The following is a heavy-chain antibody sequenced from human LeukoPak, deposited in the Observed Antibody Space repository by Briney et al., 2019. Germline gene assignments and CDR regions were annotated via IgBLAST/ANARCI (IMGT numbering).Heavy chain of an antibody. CDR3: ARVPQGGYCSSTSCYHAIDY. CDR2: INHSGSA. V-gene: IGHV4-34*01. Sequence: SSETLSLTCAVYGGSFSGYSWSWIRQPPGKGLEWIGEINHSGSARHNPSLKSRVTISVDRSKNQFSLKLSSVTAADTAVYYCARVPQGGYCSSTSCYHAIDYWGQGTLVTVSS. CDR1: GGSFSGYS. D-gene: IGHD2-2*01. J-gene: IGHJ4*02.